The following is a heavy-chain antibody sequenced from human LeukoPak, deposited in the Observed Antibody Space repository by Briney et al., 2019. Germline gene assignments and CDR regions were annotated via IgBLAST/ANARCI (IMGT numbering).Heavy chain of an antibody. J-gene: IGHJ4*02. CDR3: AKGSYYDSSGSFYFDY. CDR1: GFTFSSYA. CDR2: ISGSGDNT. Sequence: GGSLRLSCAASGFTFSSYAMSWVRQAPGKGLEWVSGISGSGDNTYYADSVKGRFTISRDNSKNTLYVQVNSLGTEDTAAYYCAKGSYYDSSGSFYFDYWGQGTLVSVST. V-gene: IGHV3-23*01. D-gene: IGHD3-22*01.